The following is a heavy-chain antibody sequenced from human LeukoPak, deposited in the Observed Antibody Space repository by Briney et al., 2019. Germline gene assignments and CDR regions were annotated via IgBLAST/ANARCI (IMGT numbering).Heavy chain of an antibody. CDR2: ISSDGSST. CDR1: GFTFSNYW. V-gene: IGHV3-74*01. CDR3: ARGVDY. Sequence: GGSLRLSCAASGFTFSNYWMHWVRQAPGKGLVWVSRISSDGSSTSFADSVKGRSTISRDNAKNTLYLQMNSLRAEDTAVYFCARGVDYWGQGTLSPSPQ. J-gene: IGHJ4*02.